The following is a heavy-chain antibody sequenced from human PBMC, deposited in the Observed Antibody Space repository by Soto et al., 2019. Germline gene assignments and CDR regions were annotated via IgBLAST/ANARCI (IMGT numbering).Heavy chain of an antibody. D-gene: IGHD2-21*02. J-gene: IGHJ4*02. CDR2: IYHSGST. CDR3: ARDRGVVTPPNLDY. Sequence: QLQLQESGSGLVKPSQTLSLTCAVSGGSISSGGYSWSWIRQPPGKGLEWIGYIYHSGSTYYNTSLKSRVTISVDRSKNQFSLKLSSVTAADTAVYYCARDRGVVTPPNLDYWGQGTLVTVSS. V-gene: IGHV4-30-2*01. CDR1: GGSISSGGYS.